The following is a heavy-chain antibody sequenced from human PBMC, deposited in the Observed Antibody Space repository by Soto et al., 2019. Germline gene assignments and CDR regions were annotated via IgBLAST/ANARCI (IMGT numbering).Heavy chain of an antibody. CDR3: ARDPAGYCSGGSCYSSYYYYYGMDV. CDR1: GYTFTSYG. Sequence: QVQLVQSGAEVKKPGASVKVSCKASGYTFTSYGISWVRQAPGQGLEWMGWISAYNGNTNYAQKLQGRVTMTTDTSTSTAYMELRSLGSDDTAVYYCARDPAGYCSGGSCYSSYYYYYGMDVWGQGTTVTVSS. D-gene: IGHD2-15*01. J-gene: IGHJ6*02. V-gene: IGHV1-18*04. CDR2: ISAYNGNT.